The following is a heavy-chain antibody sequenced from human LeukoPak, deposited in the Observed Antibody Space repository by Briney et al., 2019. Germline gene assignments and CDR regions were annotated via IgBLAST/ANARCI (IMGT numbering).Heavy chain of an antibody. D-gene: IGHD6-6*01. CDR1: GFTFSSYG. J-gene: IGHJ4*02. CDR2: IYSGGST. CDR3: ARMTLAARPYYFDY. V-gene: IGHV3-NL1*01. Sequence: PGRSLRLSCAASGFTFSSYGMHWVRQAPGKGLEWVAVIYSGGSTYYADSVKGRFTISRDNSKNTLYLQMNSLRAEDTAVYYCARMTLAARPYYFDYWGQGTLVTVSS.